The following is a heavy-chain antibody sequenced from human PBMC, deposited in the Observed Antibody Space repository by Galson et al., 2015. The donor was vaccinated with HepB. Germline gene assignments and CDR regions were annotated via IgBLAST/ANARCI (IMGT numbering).Heavy chain of an antibody. CDR2: ISYDGNSK. CDR3: ARDSQGDPFDY. Sequence: SLRLSCAASQFTFSTYAMHWVRQAPGKGLEWVAVISYDGNSKSYAHSVEGRFTISRDNSKNKLYLQMNSLRAEDTALYYCARDSQGDPFDYWGRGALVTVSS. D-gene: IGHD3-9*01. J-gene: IGHJ2*01. V-gene: IGHV3-30*04. CDR1: QFTFSTYA.